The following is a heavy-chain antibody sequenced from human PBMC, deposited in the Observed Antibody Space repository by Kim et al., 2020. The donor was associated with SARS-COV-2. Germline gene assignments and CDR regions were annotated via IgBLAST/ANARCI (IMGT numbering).Heavy chain of an antibody. J-gene: IGHJ4*02. Sequence: ASVKVSCKASGYTFTSYGISWVRQAPGQGLEWMGWISAYNGNTNYAQKLQGRVTMTTDTSTSTAYMELRSLRSDDTAVYYCARDASGKYSSSWYVIRNAVHFDYWGQGTLVTVSS. V-gene: IGHV1-18*01. CDR1: GYTFTSYG. D-gene: IGHD6-13*01. CDR2: ISAYNGNT. CDR3: ARDASGKYSSSWYVIRNAVHFDY.